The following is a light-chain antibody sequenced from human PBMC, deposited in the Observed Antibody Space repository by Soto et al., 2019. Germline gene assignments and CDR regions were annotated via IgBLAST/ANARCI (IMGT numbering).Light chain of an antibody. Sequence: EIVMTQSPATLYVSPGERDTLSCRASQSVSSNLAWYQQKPGQAPRLLIYGASTRATGIPARFSGSGSGTEFTLTISSLQSEDFAIYYCQHYNNWPPWTFGQGTKVEIK. CDR3: QHYNNWPPWT. V-gene: IGKV3-15*01. CDR1: QSVSSN. CDR2: GAS. J-gene: IGKJ1*01.